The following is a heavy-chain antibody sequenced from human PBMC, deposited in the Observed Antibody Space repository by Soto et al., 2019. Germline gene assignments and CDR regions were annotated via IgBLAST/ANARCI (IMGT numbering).Heavy chain of an antibody. J-gene: IGHJ3*02. Sequence: GASLRLSCAASGFTFGNFAMNWVRQAPGKGLEWVSAISNSFSDGNTHYADSVKGRFTISRDNSKNTVFLQMNSLTAGDTAVYYCAEATATGGGAFDICRQGTVVTVSS. V-gene: IGHV3-23*01. CDR3: AEATATGGGAFDI. D-gene: IGHD2-8*02. CDR1: GFTFGNFA. CDR2: ISNSFSDGNT.